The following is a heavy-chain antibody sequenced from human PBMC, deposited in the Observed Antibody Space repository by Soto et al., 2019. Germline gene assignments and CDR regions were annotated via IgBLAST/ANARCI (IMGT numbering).Heavy chain of an antibody. CDR2: IHNSGST. V-gene: IGHV4-30-4*01. Sequence: QVQLQESGPGLVRPSQTLSLTCSVSGASIYNGGYFWSWIRQSPGKSLEWIGHIHNSGSTYNNPSLNSRVTISAHTSMNQFSLALTSVTAADTGMYYCARGQTAAQVDSWGQGILVTVSS. D-gene: IGHD6-25*01. CDR3: ARGQTAAQVDS. CDR1: GASIYNGGYF. J-gene: IGHJ4*02.